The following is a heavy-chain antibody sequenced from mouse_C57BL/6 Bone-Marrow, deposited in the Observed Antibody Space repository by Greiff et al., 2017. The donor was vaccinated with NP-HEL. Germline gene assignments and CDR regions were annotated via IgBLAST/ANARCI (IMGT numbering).Heavy chain of an antibody. CDR1: GYTFTSYW. Sequence: QVQLQQPGAELVMPGASVKLSCKASGYTFTSYWMHWVKQRPGQGLEWIGEIDPSDSYTNYNQKFKGKSTLTVYKSSSTAYMQRSSLTSEDSAVYYCARWGPFLYYFDYWGQGTTLTVSS. CDR2: IDPSDSYT. CDR3: ARWGPFLYYFDY. V-gene: IGHV1-69*01. J-gene: IGHJ2*01.